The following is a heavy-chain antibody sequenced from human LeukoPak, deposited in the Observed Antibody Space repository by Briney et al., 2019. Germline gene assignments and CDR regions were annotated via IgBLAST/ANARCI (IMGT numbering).Heavy chain of an antibody. D-gene: IGHD3-10*01. V-gene: IGHV4-59*01. Sequence: SETLSLTCTVSSGSISSYYWSWIRQPPGKGLEWIGCIYYSGSTNYNPSLKSRVTISVDTSKNQFSLKLSSVTAADTAVYYCARTYYYGSGSYYDYRGQGTLVTVSS. CDR3: ARTYYYGSGSYYDY. CDR2: IYYSGST. J-gene: IGHJ4*02. CDR1: SGSISSYY.